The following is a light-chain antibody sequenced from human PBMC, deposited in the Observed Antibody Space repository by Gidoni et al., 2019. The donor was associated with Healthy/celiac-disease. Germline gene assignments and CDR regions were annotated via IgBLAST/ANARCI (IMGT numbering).Light chain of an antibody. V-gene: IGKV1-5*01. CDR1: QSISSW. J-gene: IGKJ2*01. CDR2: DAS. Sequence: DMQMTQSPSTLSASVGDRVTITCRARQSISSWLAWYQQKPGKAPKLLIYDASSLESGVPSRFSGSGSGTEFTLTISSLQPDDFATYYCQQYNSYSGTFGQGTKLEIK. CDR3: QQYNSYSGT.